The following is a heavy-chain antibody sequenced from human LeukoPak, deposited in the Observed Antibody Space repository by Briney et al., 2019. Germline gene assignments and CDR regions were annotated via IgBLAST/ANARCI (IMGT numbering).Heavy chain of an antibody. CDR3: ATVRRIGNNDIDH. J-gene: IGHJ4*02. V-gene: IGHV3-48*03. Sequence: PGGSLRLSCAAAGLTFSSCEMNWVRRTPGEGLEWLSHISSGGTTYYTDSVRGRFSIFRDDAKNSLYRQMNNLRVEDTGLYYCATVRRIGNNDIDHWGQGTLVTVST. CDR2: ISSGGTT. D-gene: IGHD5-24*01. CDR1: GLTFSSCE.